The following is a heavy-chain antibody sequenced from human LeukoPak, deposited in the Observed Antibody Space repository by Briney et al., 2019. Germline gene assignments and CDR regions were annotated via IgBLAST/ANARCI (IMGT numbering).Heavy chain of an antibody. CDR3: AKVSSYSSSCLDY. Sequence: PSETLSLTCTVSGDSMSNYYWNWIRQPPGKGLEWIGYSYYSGSTTYNPSLESRVTISEDTSKKQFSLRLTSVTAADTAVYYCAKVSSYSSSCLDYWGQGTLVTVSS. J-gene: IGHJ4*02. CDR2: SYYSGST. D-gene: IGHD6-13*01. CDR1: GDSMSNYY. V-gene: IGHV4-59*01.